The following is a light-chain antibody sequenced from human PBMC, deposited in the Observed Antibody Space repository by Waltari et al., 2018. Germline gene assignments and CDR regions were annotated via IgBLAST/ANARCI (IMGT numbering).Light chain of an antibody. CDR1: QSVSVW. Sequence: DIQMTQSPSTLSASVGDRVTITCQASQSVSVWLAWYQQKPGKAPKLLIYKASNLESGVPSRFSGSGSGTEFTRTISSLQPDDFATYYCQQYNSYSTFGQGTKVEIK. V-gene: IGKV1-5*03. CDR3: QQYNSYST. J-gene: IGKJ1*01. CDR2: KAS.